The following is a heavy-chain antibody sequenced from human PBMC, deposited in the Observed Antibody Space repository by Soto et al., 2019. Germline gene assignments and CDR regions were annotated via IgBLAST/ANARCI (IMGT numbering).Heavy chain of an antibody. CDR3: AREGRGKKAGYNGLVSLGY. J-gene: IGHJ4*02. CDR2: IIPIFNST. Sequence: QVQLVQSGAEVKTPGSSLKVSCKVSGSRFSNYVISWVRQAPGHGLEWLGRIIPIFNSTKYAQSFQGRVTITAAKSPRTASLALSSLRSDDKAVYYCAREGRGKKAGYNGLVSLGYWGQGTLVTVSS. V-gene: IGHV1-69*06. D-gene: IGHD2-2*02. CDR1: GSRFSNYV.